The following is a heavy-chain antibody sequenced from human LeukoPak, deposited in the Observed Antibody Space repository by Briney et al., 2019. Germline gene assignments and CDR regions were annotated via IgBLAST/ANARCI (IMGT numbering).Heavy chain of an antibody. CDR2: IIPIFGIA. D-gene: IGHD2-2*02. V-gene: IGHV1-69*04. CDR1: GGTFSSYA. CDR3: ARGPRPVRIVVVPAAIGDVYYYGMDV. J-gene: IGHJ6*02. Sequence: ASVKVSCKASGGTFSSYAISWVRQAPGQGLEWMGRIIPIFGIANYAQKFQGRVTITADKSTSTAYMELSSLRSEDTAVYYCARGPRPVRIVVVPAAIGDVYYYGMDVWGQGTTVTVSS.